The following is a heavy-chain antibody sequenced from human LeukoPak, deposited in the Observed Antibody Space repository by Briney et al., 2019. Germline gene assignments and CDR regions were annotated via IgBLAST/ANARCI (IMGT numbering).Heavy chain of an antibody. J-gene: IGHJ4*02. CDR3: ATQEMATINFDY. CDR1: GGSISSYY. D-gene: IGHD5-24*01. V-gene: IGHV4-59*01. CDR2: IYYSGST. Sequence: SETLSLTCTVSGGSISSYYWSWIRQPPGKGLEWIGHIYYSGSTNYNPSLKSRVTISVDTSKNQFSLKLSSVTAADAAVYYCATQEMATINFDYWGQGTLVTVSS.